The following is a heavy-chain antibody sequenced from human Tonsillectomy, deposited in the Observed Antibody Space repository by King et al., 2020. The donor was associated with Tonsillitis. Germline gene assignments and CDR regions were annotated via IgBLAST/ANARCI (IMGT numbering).Heavy chain of an antibody. J-gene: IGHJ4*02. Sequence: VQLVESGGGLIKPGGSLRLSCAASGFTFSNAWMSWVRQAPGKGLEWVGRIKSKTDGGTTDYAAPVKGRFTISRIDSKNTVYLQMNSLKTEDTAVYYCTTSAPATGIAVAQGDYWGQGTLVTVSS. V-gene: IGHV3-15*01. CDR1: GFTFSNAW. CDR2: IKSKTDGGTT. D-gene: IGHD6-19*01. CDR3: TTSAPATGIAVAQGDY.